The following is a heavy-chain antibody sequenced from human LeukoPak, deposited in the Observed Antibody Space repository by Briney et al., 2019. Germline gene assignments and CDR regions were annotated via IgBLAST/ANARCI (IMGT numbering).Heavy chain of an antibody. V-gene: IGHV3-21*01. J-gene: IGHJ3*02. D-gene: IGHD6-13*01. CDR1: GFTFSSYS. CDR3: ARSSSWSEGAFDI. Sequence: GGSLRLSCAASGFTFSSYSMNWVRQAPGKGLEWVSSISSSSYIYYADSVKGRFTISRDNAKNSLYLQMNSLRAEDTAVYYCARSSSWSEGAFDIWGQGTMVTVSS. CDR2: ISSSSYI.